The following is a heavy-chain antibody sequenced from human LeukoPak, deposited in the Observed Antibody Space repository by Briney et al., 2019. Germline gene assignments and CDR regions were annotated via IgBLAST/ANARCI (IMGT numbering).Heavy chain of an antibody. V-gene: IGHV3-30*14. Sequence: GGSLRLSCAASGFTFSSYAMHWVRQAPGKGLEWVAVVSAAGSNKYYVDSVKGRFTISRDNSRNTLYLQIGSLRVEDTAVYYCTVFGDSNHWGQGTLVTVSS. CDR1: GFTFSSYA. CDR3: TVFGDSNH. D-gene: IGHD4-17*01. J-gene: IGHJ5*02. CDR2: VSAAGSNK.